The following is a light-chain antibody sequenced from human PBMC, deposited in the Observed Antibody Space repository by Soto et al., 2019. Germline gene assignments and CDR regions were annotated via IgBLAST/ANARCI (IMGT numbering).Light chain of an antibody. CDR1: SSDVGGYNF. CDR3: TSYAGSNIPVL. V-gene: IGLV2-8*01. CDR2: DVT. J-gene: IGLJ2*01. Sequence: QSALTQPPSASGSPGQSVTISCTGTSSDVGGYNFVSWYQQHPGNAPKLMIYDVTERPSGVPDRFSGSKSGNTASLTVSGLQGEDEADYYCTSYAGSNIPVLFGGGTKLTVL.